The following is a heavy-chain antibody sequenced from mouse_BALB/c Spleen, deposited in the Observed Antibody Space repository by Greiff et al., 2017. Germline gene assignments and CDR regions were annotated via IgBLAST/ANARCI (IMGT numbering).Heavy chain of an antibody. CDR1: GFTFSSFG. J-gene: IGHJ1*01. Sequence: EVQLVESGGGLVQPGGSRKLSCAASGFTFSSFGMHWVRQAPEKGLEWVAYISSGSSTIYYADTVKGRFTISRDNPKNTLFLQMTSLRSEDTAMYYCARDYYYGSSYWYFDVWGAGTTVTVSS. V-gene: IGHV5-17*02. CDR3: ARDYYYGSSYWYFDV. CDR2: ISSGSSTI. D-gene: IGHD1-1*01.